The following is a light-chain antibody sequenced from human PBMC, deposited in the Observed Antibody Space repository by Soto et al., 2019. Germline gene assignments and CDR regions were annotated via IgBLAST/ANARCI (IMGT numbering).Light chain of an antibody. CDR2: EVS. V-gene: IGKV2D-29*01. CDR1: QSLLHSDGRTY. CDR3: LQTIQVPHT. J-gene: IGKJ2*01. Sequence: DIVMTQTPLSLSVTPGQPASISCKSSQSLLHSDGRTYVFWYLQRPGQPPHLLIYEVSNRFSGVPDRFRGSGSGTDFSLKISRVEAEDVGVYYCLQTIQVPHTFGQGTKLEIK.